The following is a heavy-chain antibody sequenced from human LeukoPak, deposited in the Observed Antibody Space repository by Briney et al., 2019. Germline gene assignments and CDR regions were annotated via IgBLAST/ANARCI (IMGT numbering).Heavy chain of an antibody. D-gene: IGHD3-10*01. Sequence: PGGSLRLPCVASGFTFSSYSMNWVRQAPGKGLEWVSYISSSSSTIYYADSVKGRFTISRDNAKNSLYLQMNSLRDEDTAVYFCTKGPPGDYWGQGTLVTVSS. CDR3: TKGPPGDY. J-gene: IGHJ4*02. CDR1: GFTFSSYS. CDR2: ISSSSSTI. V-gene: IGHV3-48*02.